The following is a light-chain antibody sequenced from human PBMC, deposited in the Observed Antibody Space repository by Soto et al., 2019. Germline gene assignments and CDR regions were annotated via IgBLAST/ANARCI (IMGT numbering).Light chain of an antibody. CDR1: QSISNF. J-gene: IGKJ2*01. Sequence: DIQMTQSPSSLSASVGDRITITCRASQSISNFLNWYQQRPGKAPQLLIYAASNLQSGVPSRFSGSGSGTDFTLTISSLQPEDFATYYCQQSYSIPQTFGQGTKLEIK. V-gene: IGKV1-39*01. CDR2: AAS. CDR3: QQSYSIPQT.